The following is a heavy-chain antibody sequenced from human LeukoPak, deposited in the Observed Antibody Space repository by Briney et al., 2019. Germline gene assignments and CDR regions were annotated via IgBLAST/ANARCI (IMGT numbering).Heavy chain of an antibody. CDR3: ARVSGSGSYYRPVDY. Sequence: GGSLRLSCAASGFTFSSYSMNWVRQAPGKGLEWVSCISSSSSTIYYADSVKGRFTISRDNAKNSLYLQMNSLRDEDTAVYYCARVSGSGSYYRPVDYWGQGTLVTVSS. J-gene: IGHJ4*02. CDR2: ISSSSSTI. D-gene: IGHD3-10*01. CDR1: GFTFSSYS. V-gene: IGHV3-48*02.